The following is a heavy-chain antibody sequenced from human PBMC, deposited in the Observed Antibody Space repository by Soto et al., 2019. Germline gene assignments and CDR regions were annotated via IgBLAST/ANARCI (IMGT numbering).Heavy chain of an antibody. D-gene: IGHD3-3*01. CDR3: ARLVRLAVVITPGYFDY. J-gene: IGHJ4*02. CDR2: IYYSGST. CDR1: GGSVSSGSYY. V-gene: IGHV4-61*01. Sequence: PSETLSLTCTVSGGSVSSGSYYWSWIRQPPGKGLEWIGCIYYSGSTNYNPSLKSRVTISVDTSKNQFSLKLSSVTAADSAVYYCARLVRLAVVITPGYFDYRGQGTQVTVSS.